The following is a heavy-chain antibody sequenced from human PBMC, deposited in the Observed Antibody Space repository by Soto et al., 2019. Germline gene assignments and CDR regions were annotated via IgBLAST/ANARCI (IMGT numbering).Heavy chain of an antibody. CDR1: GGSFSGYY. Sequence: QVQLQQWGAGLLKPSETLSLTCAVYGGSFSGYYWSWIRQPPGKGLEWIGEINHSGSTNYNPSLKSRVTISVDTSKNQFSLKLSSVTAADTAVYYCARGEIPPPSGYDSGYYYIDVWGKGTTVTVSS. V-gene: IGHV4-34*01. CDR2: INHSGST. J-gene: IGHJ6*03. CDR3: ARGEIPPPSGYDSGYYYIDV. D-gene: IGHD5-12*01.